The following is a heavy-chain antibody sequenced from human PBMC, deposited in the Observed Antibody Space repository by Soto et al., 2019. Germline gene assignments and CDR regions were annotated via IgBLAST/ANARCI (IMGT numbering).Heavy chain of an antibody. CDR1: GYNFSTFG. CDR2: IGVSSGLT. V-gene: IGHV1-18*01. Sequence: QIHLVQSGPEVKRPGASVQVSCQASGYNFSTFGLSWVRQAPGQGLEWMGWIGVSSGLTNYARKLQDRVSMSTDTSTTTAFLELRSLTSDDTAVYYGARSDPFSDSTSHPLDSWGQGTLVTVSS. J-gene: IGHJ4*02. D-gene: IGHD4-4*01. CDR3: ARSDPFSDSTSHPLDS.